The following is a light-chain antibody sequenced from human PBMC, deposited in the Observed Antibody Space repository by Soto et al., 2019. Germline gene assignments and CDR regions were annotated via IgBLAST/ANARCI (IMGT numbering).Light chain of an antibody. V-gene: IGKV3-20*01. CDR3: QQYGSSPVS. CDR2: GAS. J-gene: IGKJ3*01. CDR1: QSVSNNY. Sequence: EIVLTQSPGTLSLSPGERATLSCRASQSVSNNYLAWYQQKPGQAPRFLMYGASSRATGTQDRFSGSGSGTDFTLTISRLEPEDYAVYYGQQYGSSPVSFGPGTKVDIK.